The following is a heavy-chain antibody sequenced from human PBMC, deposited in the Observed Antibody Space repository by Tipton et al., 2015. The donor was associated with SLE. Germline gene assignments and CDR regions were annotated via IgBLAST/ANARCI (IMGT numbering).Heavy chain of an antibody. CDR2: IYPGDSDT. Sequence: VQLVQSGGEVRKPGTSLKISCKASGYDFGSLWIAWVRQMPGKGLEVMGIIYPGDSDTRYSPAFKSRVTISADKSISTAFLQWRSLEASDTATYYCAREVGIAGQSDTLDIWGQGTMVIVSS. J-gene: IGHJ3*02. CDR1: GYDFGSLW. V-gene: IGHV5-51*03. D-gene: IGHD6-13*01. CDR3: AREVGIAGQSDTLDI.